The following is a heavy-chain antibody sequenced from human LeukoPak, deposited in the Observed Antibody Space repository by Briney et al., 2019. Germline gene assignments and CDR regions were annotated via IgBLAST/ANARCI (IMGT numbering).Heavy chain of an antibody. D-gene: IGHD3-16*01. Sequence: SVKVSCKASGGTFSSYAIIWVRQAPGQGLEWMGGIIPIFGTANYAQKFQGRVTITTDESTSTAYMELSSLRSEDTAVYYCARGGVNKAWPRDWGQGTLVTVSS. CDR3: ARGGVNKAWPRD. CDR2: IIPIFGTA. CDR1: GGTFSSYA. V-gene: IGHV1-69*05. J-gene: IGHJ4*02.